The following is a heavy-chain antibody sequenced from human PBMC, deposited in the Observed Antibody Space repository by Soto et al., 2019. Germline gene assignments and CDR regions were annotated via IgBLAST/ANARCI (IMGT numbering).Heavy chain of an antibody. J-gene: IGHJ4*02. D-gene: IGHD6-25*01. V-gene: IGHV1-46*03. CDR3: AKGLGSGDY. CDR1: GYTLTNFY. Sequence: QVQLVQSGAEVKKPGASVKVSCKASGYTLTNFYIHWVRQAPGQGLEWMGIINPNGGSTNYAHNSQGSVTTTRDTSTSTVYMYLSSLRSEDTAVYYCAKGLGSGDYWGRGTLVTVSS. CDR2: INPNGGST.